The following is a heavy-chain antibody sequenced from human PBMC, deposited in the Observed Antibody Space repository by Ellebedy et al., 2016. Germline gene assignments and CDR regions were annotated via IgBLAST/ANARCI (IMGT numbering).Heavy chain of an antibody. CDR3: ARGTYDALTYTTETLDC. D-gene: IGHD3-9*01. CDR2: FYHSESDNT. J-gene: IGHJ4*02. V-gene: IGHV4-39*07. CDR1: GDSIRSTNSY. Sequence: SETLSLTXTVSGDSIRSTNSYWGWIRQPPGKGLEWIATFYHSESDNTNYNPSLKGRVTISVDTSKKQFSLKLSSMTAADTAVYYCARGTYDALTYTTETLDCWGQGTLVTVSS.